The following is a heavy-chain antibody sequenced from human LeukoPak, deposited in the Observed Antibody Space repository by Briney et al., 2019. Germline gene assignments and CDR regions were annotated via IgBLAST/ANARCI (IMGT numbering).Heavy chain of an antibody. CDR2: IYPGDSDT. CDR1: GYIFTSYW. J-gene: IGHJ4*02. V-gene: IGHV5-51*01. D-gene: IGHD4-23*01. CDR3: ARRDYGGKHFDY. Sequence: GESLKISCKGSGYIFTSYWICWVRQMPGKGLELMGIIYPGDSDTRYSPSFQGQVTISADRSISTDYLKWSSLKASDTAMYYCARRDYGGKHFDYWGQGTLVTVSS.